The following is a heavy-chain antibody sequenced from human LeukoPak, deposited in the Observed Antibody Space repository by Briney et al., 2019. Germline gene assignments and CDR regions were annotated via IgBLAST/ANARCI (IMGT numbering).Heavy chain of an antibody. J-gene: IGHJ4*02. CDR1: GFTITTYA. CDR2: ISHDGTYK. V-gene: IGHV3-30*04. CDR3: ARDQGGSTSY. D-gene: IGHD1-26*01. Sequence: GGSLRLSCAASGFTITTYAMTWVRQAPGKGLESVAVISHDGTYKNYADSVKGRFTISRDTSKNTVYLQMNSLRSEDTAVYYCARDQGGSTSYWGQGTLVTVSS.